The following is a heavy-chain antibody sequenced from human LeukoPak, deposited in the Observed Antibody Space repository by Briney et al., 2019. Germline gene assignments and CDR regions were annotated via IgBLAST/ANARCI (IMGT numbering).Heavy chain of an antibody. CDR2: ISSSSSYT. V-gene: IGHV3-11*06. Sequence: LSLTCAVYGGSFSDYYWSWIRQPPGKGLEWVSYISSSSSYTNYADSVKGRFTISRDNAKNSLYLQMNSLRAEDTAVYYCARDMDTAMVIDYWGQGTLVTVSS. CDR1: GGSFSDYY. CDR3: ARDMDTAMVIDY. D-gene: IGHD5-18*01. J-gene: IGHJ4*02.